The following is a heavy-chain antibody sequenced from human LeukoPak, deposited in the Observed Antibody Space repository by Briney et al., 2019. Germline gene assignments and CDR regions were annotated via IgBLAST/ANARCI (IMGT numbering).Heavy chain of an antibody. V-gene: IGHV3-23*01. CDR2: ISGSGGST. D-gene: IGHD6-19*01. CDR3: AKPPYSSGWKNWFDP. CDR1: AFTFSSYA. Sequence: GGSLRLSCAASAFTFSSYAMSWVSQAPGKGLEWVSAISGSGGSTYYADSVKGRFTISRDNSKNTLYLQMNSLRAEDTAVYYCAKPPYSSGWKNWFDPWGQGTLVTVSS. J-gene: IGHJ5*02.